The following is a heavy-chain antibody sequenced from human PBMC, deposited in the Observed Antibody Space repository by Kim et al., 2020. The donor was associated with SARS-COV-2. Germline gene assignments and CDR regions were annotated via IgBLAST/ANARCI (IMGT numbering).Heavy chain of an antibody. V-gene: IGHV1-69*13. CDR1: GGTFSSYA. J-gene: IGHJ5*02. D-gene: IGHD3-10*01. CDR2: IIPIFGTA. Sequence: SVKVSCKASGGTFSSYAISWVRQAPGQGLEWMGGIIPIFGTANYAQKFQGRVTITADESTSTAYMELSSLRSEDTAVYYCARDFGNYGSGSYGWFDPWGQGTLVTVSS. CDR3: ARDFGNYGSGSYGWFDP.